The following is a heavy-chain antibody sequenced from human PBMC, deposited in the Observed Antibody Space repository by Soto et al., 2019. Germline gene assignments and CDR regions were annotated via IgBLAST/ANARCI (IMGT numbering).Heavy chain of an antibody. CDR2: IYSGGST. D-gene: IGHD1-1*01. Sequence: GGSLRLSCAASGFTVSSNYMSWVRQAPGKGLEWVSVIYSGGSTYYADSVRGRFTISRDNSKNTLYLQMKSLRAEDTAVYYCAREWNNPFSVRYDYWGQGTLVTVSS. CDR1: GFTVSSNY. CDR3: AREWNNPFSVRYDY. V-gene: IGHV3-53*01. J-gene: IGHJ4*02.